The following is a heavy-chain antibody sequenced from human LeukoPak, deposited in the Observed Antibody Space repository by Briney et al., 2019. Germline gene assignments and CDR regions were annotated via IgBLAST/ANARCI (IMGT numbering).Heavy chain of an antibody. V-gene: IGHV3-23*01. J-gene: IGHJ4*02. CDR2: ISGSSYTT. CDR1: GFTFSSYA. Sequence: PGGSLRLSCAASGFTFSSYAMSWVRQAPGKGPEWVSGISGSSYTTYSADSVKGRFTISRDNSKNTLYLQMNSLRAEDTAVYYCAKGITMIRGVRSFDYWGQGSLVTVSS. CDR3: AKGITMIRGVRSFDY. D-gene: IGHD3-10*01.